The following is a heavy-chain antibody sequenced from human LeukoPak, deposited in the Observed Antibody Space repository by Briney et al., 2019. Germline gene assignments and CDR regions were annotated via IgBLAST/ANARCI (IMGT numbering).Heavy chain of an antibody. D-gene: IGHD4-17*01. V-gene: IGHV3-23*01. CDR3: AREKINTVTTNAEDAFDI. J-gene: IGHJ3*02. CDR1: GFTFSSYA. CDR2: ISGSGGST. Sequence: GGSLRLSCAASGFTFSSYAMSWVRQAPGKGLEWVSAISGSGGSTYYADSVKGRFTISRDNSKNTLYLQMNSLRAEDTAVYYCAREKINTVTTNAEDAFDIWGQGTMVTVSS.